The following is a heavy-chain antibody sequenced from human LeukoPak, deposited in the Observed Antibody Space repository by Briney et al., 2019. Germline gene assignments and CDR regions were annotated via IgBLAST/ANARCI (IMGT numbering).Heavy chain of an antibody. CDR1: GGSFSGYY. CDR3: ARGSRGSGSYLLNWFDP. CDR2: INHSGST. D-gene: IGHD3-10*01. V-gene: IGHV4-34*01. J-gene: IGHJ5*02. Sequence: PSETLSLTCAVYGGSFSGYYWSWIRQPPGKGLEWIGEINHSGSTNYNPSLKSRVTISVDTSKNQFSLKLSSVTAADTAVYYCARGSRGSGSYLLNWFDPWGQGTLVTVSS.